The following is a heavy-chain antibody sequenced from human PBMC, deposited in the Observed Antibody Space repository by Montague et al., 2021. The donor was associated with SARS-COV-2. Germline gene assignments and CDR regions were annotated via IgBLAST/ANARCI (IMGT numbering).Heavy chain of an antibody. CDR2: IYHSGST. J-gene: IGHJ4*02. D-gene: IGHD3-10*01. Sequence: TLSLTCSVSGDSIGSGGFYCTWLRHLPGKGLEWLGNIYHSGSTYFNPSLKSRVIISVDTSKNQFSLKLSSVTAADTAVYYCARRGSSVWGVTVSAELDYWGQGILVIVSS. CDR1: GDSIGSGGFY. V-gene: IGHV4-31*03. CDR3: ARRGSSVWGVTVSAELDY.